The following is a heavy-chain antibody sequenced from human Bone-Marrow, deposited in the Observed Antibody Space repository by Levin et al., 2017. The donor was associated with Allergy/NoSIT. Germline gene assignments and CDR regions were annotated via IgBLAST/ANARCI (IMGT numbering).Heavy chain of an antibody. D-gene: IGHD5-12*01. CDR1: GFTFSGYW. Sequence: GGSLRLSCTASGFTFSGYWMHWVRQAPGKGLEWLSRISGDASRTNYADSVEGRFTVSRDNAKNTLYLQMTSLRVEDTALYYCARDPRNKGYDPWGQGTLVTVSS. CDR2: ISGDASRT. CDR3: ARDPRNKGYDP. V-gene: IGHV3-74*01. J-gene: IGHJ5*02.